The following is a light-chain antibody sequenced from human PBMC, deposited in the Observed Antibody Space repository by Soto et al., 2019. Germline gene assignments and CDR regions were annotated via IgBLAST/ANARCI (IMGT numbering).Light chain of an antibody. CDR2: GAS. V-gene: IGKV3-15*01. CDR1: QGVTYN. CDR3: QQYNNWPHT. J-gene: IGKJ2*01. Sequence: EIVMTQSPATLSVSPGESATLSCRASQGVTYNLAWYQQKPGQAPRLLIYGASTRPTGIPARFSGSGSGTEFTLTISSLQSEDFAVYHCQQYNNWPHTFGRGTKLEIK.